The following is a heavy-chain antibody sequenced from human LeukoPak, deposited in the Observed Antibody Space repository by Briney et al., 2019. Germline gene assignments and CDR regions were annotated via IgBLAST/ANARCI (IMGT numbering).Heavy chain of an antibody. V-gene: IGHV1-69*13. CDR2: IIPIFGTA. CDR3: VRGGIAAAGGSSSYYHYGMDV. CDR1: GGTFTSYA. D-gene: IGHD6-13*01. Sequence: SLKVSCKASGGTFTSYAISWVRHAPGQGLERMGEIIPIFGTANYAKEFQGRVTITAGESPTTAYLELSSLRYEDTAVYYCVRGGIAAAGGSSSYYHYGMDVWGQGTTVTV. J-gene: IGHJ6*02.